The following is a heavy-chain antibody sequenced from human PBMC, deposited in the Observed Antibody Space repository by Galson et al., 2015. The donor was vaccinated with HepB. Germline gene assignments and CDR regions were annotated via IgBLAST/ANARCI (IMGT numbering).Heavy chain of an antibody. Sequence: SLRLSCAASGFTFSTYAMSWVRQAPGKGLEWVSGISGIDGSTYYADSVKGRFTISRDNPKNTLFLQMNSLRADDTAVYYCARQLAIDYWGQGTLVNVSS. CDR2: ISGIDGST. V-gene: IGHV3-23*01. CDR1: GFTFSTYA. J-gene: IGHJ4*02. D-gene: IGHD5-12*01. CDR3: ARQLAIDY.